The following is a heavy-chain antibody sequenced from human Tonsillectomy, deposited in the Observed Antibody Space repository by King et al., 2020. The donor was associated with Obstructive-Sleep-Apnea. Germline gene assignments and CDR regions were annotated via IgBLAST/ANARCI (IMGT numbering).Heavy chain of an antibody. CDR1: GYTFTSYD. J-gene: IGHJ5*02. D-gene: IGHD3-22*01. V-gene: IGHV1-8*01. Sequence: VQLVESGAEVKKPGASVKVSCKASGYTFTSYDINWVRQATGQGLEWMGWMNPNSGNTGYAQKFQGRVTMTRNTSISTAYMELSSLRSEDTAVYYCASMNRYYYVSSGYYLKFDPWGQGTLVTVSS. CDR3: ASMNRYYYVSSGYYLKFDP. CDR2: MNPNSGNT.